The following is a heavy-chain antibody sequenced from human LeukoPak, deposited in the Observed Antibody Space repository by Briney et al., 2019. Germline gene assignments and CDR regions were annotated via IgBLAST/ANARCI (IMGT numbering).Heavy chain of an antibody. Sequence: GGSLRLSCAASGFTFSSYWMSWVRQAPGKGLEWVANIKQDGSEKYYEDSVKGRFTISRDNAKNSLYLQMNSLRAEDTAVYYCARDPTGQQLSYHYWGQGTLVTVSS. CDR1: GFTFSSYW. V-gene: IGHV3-7*03. D-gene: IGHD6-13*01. CDR3: ARDPTGQQLSYHY. CDR2: IKQDGSEK. J-gene: IGHJ4*02.